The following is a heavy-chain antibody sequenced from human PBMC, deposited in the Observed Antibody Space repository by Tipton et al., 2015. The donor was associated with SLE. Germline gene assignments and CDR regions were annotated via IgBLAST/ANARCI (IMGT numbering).Heavy chain of an antibody. CDR2: STHSGST. CDR3: ARRSWSSDWRRGQYFQH. CDR1: GGSFSGFY. D-gene: IGHD6-19*01. J-gene: IGHJ1*01. Sequence: TLSLPCAVYGGSFSGFYWSWIRQSPGKGLEWIGESTHSGSTNYHPSLKSRVTISVDTSKNQFSLKLSSVTAADTAVHYCARRSWSSDWRRGQYFQHWGQGTLVTVSS. V-gene: IGHV4-34*01.